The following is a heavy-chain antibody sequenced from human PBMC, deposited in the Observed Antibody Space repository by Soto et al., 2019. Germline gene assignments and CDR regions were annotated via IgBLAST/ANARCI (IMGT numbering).Heavy chain of an antibody. CDR1: GGSISSSSFH. CDR3: ARRERAAGTDWWFDP. J-gene: IGHJ5*02. D-gene: IGHD6-13*01. V-gene: IGHV4-39*01. Sequence: QLQLQESGPGLVKPSETLSLTCTVSGGSISSSSFHWGWIRQPPGKGLEWIGSIYYSGSTYYSPSLKSRVTISVDTFKNQFSLKQSSVTAADTAVYYCARRERAAGTDWWFDPWGQGTLVTVSS. CDR2: IYYSGST.